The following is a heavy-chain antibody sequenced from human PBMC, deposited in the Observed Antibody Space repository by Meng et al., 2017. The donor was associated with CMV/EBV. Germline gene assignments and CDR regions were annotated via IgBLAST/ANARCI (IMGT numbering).Heavy chain of an antibody. Sequence: GGSLRLSCTASGFIFGDYAMSWVRQAPGKGLEWVANIRQDGSEKRYVDSVKGRFTISRDNAKNSLYPQMNNLRTEDTAVYYCARDPLGHCSGGSCYPEPSYGMDVWGQGTTVTVSS. CDR1: GFIFGDYA. D-gene: IGHD2-15*01. CDR2: IRQDGSEK. V-gene: IGHV3-7*01. CDR3: ARDPLGHCSGGSCYPEPSYGMDV. J-gene: IGHJ6*02.